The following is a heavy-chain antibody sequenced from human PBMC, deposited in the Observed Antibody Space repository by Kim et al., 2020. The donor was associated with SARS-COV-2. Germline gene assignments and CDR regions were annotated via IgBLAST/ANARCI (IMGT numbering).Heavy chain of an antibody. CDR2: INHSGST. D-gene: IGHD3-3*01. V-gene: IGHV4-34*01. J-gene: IGHJ6*02. CDR1: GGSFSGYY. CDR3: ARGIQSIKVFGVVTTGHYYFYGMDV. Sequence: SETLSLTCAVYGGSFSGYYWSWIRQPPGKGLEWIGEINHSGSTNYNPSLKSRVTISVDTSKNQFSLKLSSVTAADTAVYYCARGIQSIKVFGVVTTGHYYFYGMDVWSQGTTVTVSS.